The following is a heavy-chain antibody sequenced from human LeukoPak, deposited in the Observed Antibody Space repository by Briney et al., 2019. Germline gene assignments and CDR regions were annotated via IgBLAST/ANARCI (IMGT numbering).Heavy chain of an antibody. CDR1: GYTFTSYY. CDR3: ASSFLIAVAGTGLGY. D-gene: IGHD6-19*01. CDR2: INPSGGST. J-gene: IGHJ4*02. V-gene: IGHV1-46*01. Sequence: ASVKVSCKASGYTFTSYYMHWVRQAPGQGLEWMGIINPSGGSTSYAQKFQGRVTMTRDMSTSTAYMELRSLRSDDTAVYYCASSFLIAVAGTGLGYWGQGTLVTVSS.